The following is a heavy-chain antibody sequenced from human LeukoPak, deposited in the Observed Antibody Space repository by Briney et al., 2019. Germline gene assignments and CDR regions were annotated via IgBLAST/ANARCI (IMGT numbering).Heavy chain of an antibody. J-gene: IGHJ4*02. V-gene: IGHV1-3*01. D-gene: IGHD2-2*01. CDR2: INAGNGDT. Sequence: ASVKVSCKASGYTFTSYALHWVRQAPGQRVEWMGWINAGNGDTKYSQKFQGRVTITRDTSASTAYMELSSLRSKDTAVYHCARGYCSSTSCQYYFDYWGQGTLVTVSS. CDR3: ARGYCSSTSCQYYFDY. CDR1: GYTFTSYA.